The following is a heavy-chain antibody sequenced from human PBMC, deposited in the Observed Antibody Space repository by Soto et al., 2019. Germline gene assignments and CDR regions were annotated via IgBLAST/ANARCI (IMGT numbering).Heavy chain of an antibody. J-gene: IGHJ4*02. CDR2: IWYDGSNK. CDR1: GFTFRGYG. V-gene: IGHV3-33*01. Sequence: SLRLSCAASGFTFRGYGMHWVRQAPGKGLEWVTVIWYDGSNKYYADSVKGRFTISRDNSKNTLYLQMNSLRAEDTAVYYCARGDCSSTKCYAFDYWGQGTLVTVSS. CDR3: ARGDCSSTKCYAFDY. D-gene: IGHD2-2*01.